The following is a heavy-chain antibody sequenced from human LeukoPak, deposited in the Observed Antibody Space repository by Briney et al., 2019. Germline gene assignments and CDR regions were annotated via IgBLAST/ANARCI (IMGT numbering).Heavy chain of an antibody. Sequence: PGGSLRLSCAASGFTFSDYYMSWIRQAPGKGLEWVSYISSSGSTIYYADSVKGRFTISRDNPKNSLYLQMNSLRAEDTAVDYCATPDVIAVADYYYYGMDVWGQGTTVTVSS. V-gene: IGHV3-11*01. D-gene: IGHD6-19*01. CDR1: GFTFSDYY. CDR3: ATPDVIAVADYYYYGMDV. J-gene: IGHJ6*02. CDR2: ISSSGSTI.